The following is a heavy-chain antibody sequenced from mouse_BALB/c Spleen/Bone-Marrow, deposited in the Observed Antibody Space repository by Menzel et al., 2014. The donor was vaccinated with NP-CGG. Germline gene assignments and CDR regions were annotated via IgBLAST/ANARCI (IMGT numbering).Heavy chain of an antibody. CDR3: TRRGFDF. CDR2: IDPENGNI. V-gene: IGHV14-3*02. J-gene: IGHJ2*01. CDR1: GFNIKDTY. Sequence: LVESGAELVKPGASVKLSCTASGFNIKDTYIHWVKRRPEQGLEWIGRIDPENGNIKYDPKFQVKATITADTSSNTAYLQRSSLTSEDTAVYYCTRRGFDFWGQGTTLTVSS.